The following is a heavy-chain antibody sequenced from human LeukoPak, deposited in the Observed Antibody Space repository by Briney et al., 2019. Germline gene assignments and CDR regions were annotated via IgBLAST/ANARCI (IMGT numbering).Heavy chain of an antibody. CDR1: GFTDSSNY. V-gene: IGHV3-66*01. Sequence: GGSLRLSCAASGFTDSSNYMSWVRQAAGKGLAWVSVIYSGGSTYYSDSVKGRFTISRDNSKNTLYLQMTSLRAEDTAVYYCARVRSLGYCSSTSCYVYYYYGMDVWGQGTTVTVSS. D-gene: IGHD2-2*01. J-gene: IGHJ6*02. CDR3: ARVRSLGYCSSTSCYVYYYYGMDV. CDR2: IYSGGST.